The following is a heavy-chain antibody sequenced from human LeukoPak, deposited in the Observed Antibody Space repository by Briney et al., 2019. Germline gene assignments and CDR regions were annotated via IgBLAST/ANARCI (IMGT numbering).Heavy chain of an antibody. Sequence: ASVKVSCKASGYTFTSYGISWVRQAPGQGLEWMGWISAYNGNTNYAQKLQGRVTMTTDTSTSTAYMELRSPRSDDTAVYYCARGPGYYDSSGYYPDVDYWGQGTLVTVSS. J-gene: IGHJ4*02. CDR2: ISAYNGNT. D-gene: IGHD3-22*01. CDR3: ARGPGYYDSSGYYPDVDY. V-gene: IGHV1-18*01. CDR1: GYTFTSYG.